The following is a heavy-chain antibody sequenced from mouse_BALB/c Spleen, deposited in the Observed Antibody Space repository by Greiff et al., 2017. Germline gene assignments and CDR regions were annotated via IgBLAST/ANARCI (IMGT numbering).Heavy chain of an antibody. J-gene: IGHJ2*01. CDR1: GYTFTNYW. V-gene: IGHV1-63*02. CDR3: ARRFITTYFDY. Sequence: QVQLKQSGAELVRPGTSVKISCKASGYTFTNYWLGWVKQRPGHGLEWIGDIYPGGGYTNYNEKFKGKSTLTADTSSSTAYMQLSSLTSEDSAVYFCARRFITTYFDYWGQGTTLTVSS. CDR2: IYPGGGYT. D-gene: IGHD1-2*01.